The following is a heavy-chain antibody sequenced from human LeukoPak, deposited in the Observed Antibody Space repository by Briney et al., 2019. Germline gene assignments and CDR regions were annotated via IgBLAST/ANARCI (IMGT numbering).Heavy chain of an antibody. CDR2: INSSSSYI. CDR3: AVGWDGVRSFAY. CDR1: GFTFSSYS. J-gene: IGHJ4*02. Sequence: GGSLRLSCAASGFTFSSYSMSWVRQAPGKGLEWVSSINSSSSYIYYADSVKGRFTISRDNAKNSLYMQMNSLRVEDTAVYYCAVGWDGVRSFAYWGQGTLVTVSS. D-gene: IGHD3-3*01. V-gene: IGHV3-21*01.